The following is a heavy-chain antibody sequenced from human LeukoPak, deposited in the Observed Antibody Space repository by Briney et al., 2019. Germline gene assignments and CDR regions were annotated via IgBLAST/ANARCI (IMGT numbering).Heavy chain of an antibody. D-gene: IGHD6-19*01. V-gene: IGHV3-53*01. CDR2: IYSGGTT. J-gene: IGHJ4*02. Sequence: PGGSLRLSCAASGFTVSSNYMSWVRQAPGKGLEWVSVIYSGGTTYYADSVKGRFTISRDNSKNTLYLQMNSLRAEDTAVYYCARGAVAGPYYFDYWGQGTLVTVSS. CDR1: GFTVSSNY. CDR3: ARGAVAGPYYFDY.